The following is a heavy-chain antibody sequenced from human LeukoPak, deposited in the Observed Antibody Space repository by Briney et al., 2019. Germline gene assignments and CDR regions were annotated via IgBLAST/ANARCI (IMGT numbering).Heavy chain of an antibody. D-gene: IGHD6-6*01. CDR1: GGSFTSYY. Sequence: SETLSLTCTVSGGSFTSYYWSWIRQPPGKGLEWIGYIYYTGSTDYNPSLKSRVTISVDTSKNQFSLKLSSVTAADTAVYSCARGRIAAHPYFDYWGQGTLVTVSS. CDR2: IYYTGST. V-gene: IGHV4-59*01. CDR3: ARGRIAAHPYFDY. J-gene: IGHJ4*02.